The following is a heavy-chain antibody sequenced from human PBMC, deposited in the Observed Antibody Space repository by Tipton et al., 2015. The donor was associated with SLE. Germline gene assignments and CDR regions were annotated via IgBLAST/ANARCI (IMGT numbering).Heavy chain of an antibody. Sequence: TLSLTCTVSGGSISSGSYYWSWIRQPAGKGPAWIGHIYTSGSTNYNPSLKSRVTISVDTSKNQFSLKLSSVTAADTAVYYCARRGYDIRFSDWGQGTLVTVSS. D-gene: IGHD5-12*01. J-gene: IGHJ4*02. V-gene: IGHV4-61*09. CDR3: ARRGYDIRFSD. CDR2: IYTSGST. CDR1: GGSISSGSYY.